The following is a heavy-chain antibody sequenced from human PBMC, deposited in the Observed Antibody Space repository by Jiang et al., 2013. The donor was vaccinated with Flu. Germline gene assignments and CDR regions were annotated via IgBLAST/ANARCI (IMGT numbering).Heavy chain of an antibody. J-gene: IGHJ6*02. CDR3: ARASGNYKDAMDV. D-gene: IGHD5-24*01. CDR2: MYYSGTS. V-gene: IGHV4-61*01. CDR1: VVSLSSGSYY. Sequence: ALLKPSETLSLTCTVSVVSLSSGSYYWSWIRQPPGEGLEWIGSMYYSGTSKYNPSLKSRITISVDTSKKQFSXKLNSVAATDTAVYYCARASGNYKDAMDVWGQGTTVTVSS.